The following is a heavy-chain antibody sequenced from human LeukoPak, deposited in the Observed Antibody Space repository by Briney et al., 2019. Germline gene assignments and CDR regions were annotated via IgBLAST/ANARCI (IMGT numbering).Heavy chain of an antibody. D-gene: IGHD2-8*01. J-gene: IGHJ5*02. Sequence: TGGSLRLSCAASGFTFSSYSVNWVRQAPGKGLEWVSSISSSSSYIYYADSVKGRFTISRDNAKNSLYLQMNSLRAEDTAVYYCARDTIPYCTNGVCFGDNWFDPWGQGTLVTVSS. V-gene: IGHV3-21*01. CDR3: ARDTIPYCTNGVCFGDNWFDP. CDR1: GFTFSSYS. CDR2: ISSSSSYI.